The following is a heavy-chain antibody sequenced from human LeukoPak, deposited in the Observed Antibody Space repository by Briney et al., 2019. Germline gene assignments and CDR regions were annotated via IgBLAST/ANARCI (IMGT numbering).Heavy chain of an antibody. Sequence: SETLSLTCAVYGGPFSGYYWSWIRQPPGKGLEWIGEIHHSGTANYNPSLKSRVTISVDTSKNQFSLNLSSVTAADTAVYYCARGPYCTDDSCYENWSGPWGQGTLVTVSS. CDR2: IHHSGTA. D-gene: IGHD2-8*01. CDR1: GGPFSGYY. CDR3: ARGPYCTDDSCYENWSGP. V-gene: IGHV4-34*01. J-gene: IGHJ5*02.